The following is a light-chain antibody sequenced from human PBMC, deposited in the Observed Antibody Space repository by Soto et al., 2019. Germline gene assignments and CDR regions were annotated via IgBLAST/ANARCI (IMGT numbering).Light chain of an antibody. J-gene: IGKJ3*01. Sequence: DMQMTQSPSTLSASVGDRVTITCRASQSIRSWLAWYQQKPGKAPNLLIYKASSLESGVPSRFSGSGSGTEFTLTISSLQPDDFATYYCQQYNTYPYTFGPGTEVDIK. CDR3: QQYNTYPYT. V-gene: IGKV1-5*03. CDR1: QSIRSW. CDR2: KAS.